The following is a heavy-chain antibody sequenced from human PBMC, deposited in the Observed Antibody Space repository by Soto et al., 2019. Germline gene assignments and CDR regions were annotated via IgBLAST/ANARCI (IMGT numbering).Heavy chain of an antibody. V-gene: IGHV3-21*01. J-gene: IGHJ6*02. CDR1: GFTFSSYS. Sequence: PGGSLRLSCAASGFTFSSYSMNWVRQAPGKGLEWVSSISSSSSYIYYADSVKGRFTISRDNAKNSLYLQMNSLRAEDTAVYYCASPHHNCSSTSCYLPGDVWGQGTTVTVSS. CDR2: ISSSSSYI. D-gene: IGHD2-2*01. CDR3: ASPHHNCSSTSCYLPGDV.